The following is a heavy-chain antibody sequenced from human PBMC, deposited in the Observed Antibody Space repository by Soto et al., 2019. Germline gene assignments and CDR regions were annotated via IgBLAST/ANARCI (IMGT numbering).Heavy chain of an antibody. Sequence: SETLSLTCTVSGGSISSSSYYWGWIRQPPGKGLEWIGSIYYSGSTYYNPSLKSRVTISVDTSKNQFSLKLSSVTAADTAVYYCARSFFRTVTIDYWGQGTLVTVSS. CDR3: ARSFFRTVTIDY. CDR2: IYYSGST. V-gene: IGHV4-39*01. D-gene: IGHD4-4*01. CDR1: GGSISSSSYY. J-gene: IGHJ4*02.